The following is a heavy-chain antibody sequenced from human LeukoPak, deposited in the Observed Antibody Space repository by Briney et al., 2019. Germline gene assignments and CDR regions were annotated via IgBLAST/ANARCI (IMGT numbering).Heavy chain of an antibody. J-gene: IGHJ6*03. CDR2: ISSSSTTI. CDR1: GFIFSSYS. V-gene: IGHV3-48*04. D-gene: IGHD1-7*01. CDR3: ARNRFPITGTTSNYYYMDV. Sequence: PGGSLRLSCAASGFIFSSYSMNWVRQAPGKGLEWLSYISSSSTTIYYADSVKGRFTISRDNAKNSLYLQMNSLKAEDTAVYYCARNRFPITGTTSNYYYMDVWGKGTTVIVSS.